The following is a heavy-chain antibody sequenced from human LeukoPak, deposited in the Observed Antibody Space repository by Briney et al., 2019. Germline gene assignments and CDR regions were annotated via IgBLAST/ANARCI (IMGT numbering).Heavy chain of an antibody. Sequence: PSETLSLTCAVYGGSFSGYYWSWLRQPPGTGLEWIGEINHSGSTNYNPSLKSRVTISVDTSKNQFSLKLSSVTAADTAVYYGARGGHMGDILTGYPFDPWGQGTLVTVSS. V-gene: IGHV4-34*01. CDR1: GGSFSGYY. CDR2: INHSGST. CDR3: ARGGHMGDILTGYPFDP. J-gene: IGHJ5*02. D-gene: IGHD3-9*01.